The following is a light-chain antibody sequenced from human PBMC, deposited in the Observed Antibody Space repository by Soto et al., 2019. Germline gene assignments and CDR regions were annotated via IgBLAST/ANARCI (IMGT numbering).Light chain of an antibody. V-gene: IGKV2-30*02. Sequence: DVVVTQSPLSLPVTLGQAASISCRSSQSLVHSDGNTYLRWFRQRPGQSPRRLIYKVSNREAGVPDRFSGSGSGADFPLKISRVDAEDVGLYYCMQGSHWPPITVGQGTRLDIK. CDR2: KVS. CDR1: QSLVHSDGNTY. J-gene: IGKJ5*01. CDR3: MQGSHWPPIT.